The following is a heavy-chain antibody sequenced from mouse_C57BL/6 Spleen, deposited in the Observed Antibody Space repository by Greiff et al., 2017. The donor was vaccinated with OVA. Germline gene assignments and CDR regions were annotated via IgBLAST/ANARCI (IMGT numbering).Heavy chain of an antibody. V-gene: IGHV1-81*01. Sequence: VQLQQSGAELARPGASVKLSCKASGYTFTSYGISWVKQRTGQGLEWIGEIYPRSGNTYYNDKFKGKATLTADKSSSTAYMELRSLTSEDSAVYFCARWGYAMDYWGQGTSVTVSS. CDR1: GYTFTSYG. CDR3: ARWGYAMDY. CDR2: IYPRSGNT. J-gene: IGHJ4*01.